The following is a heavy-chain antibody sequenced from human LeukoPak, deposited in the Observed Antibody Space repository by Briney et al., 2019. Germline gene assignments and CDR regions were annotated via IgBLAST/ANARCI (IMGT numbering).Heavy chain of an antibody. Sequence: PGGSLRLSCAASGFTVSSNYMSWVRQAPGKGLEWVSVIYSGGSTYYADSVKGRFTISRDNSKNTLYLQMNSLRVEDTAVYYCARATWGYQFDCWGQGTLVTVSS. CDR3: ARATWGYQFDC. D-gene: IGHD5-12*01. V-gene: IGHV3-66*01. CDR2: IYSGGST. CDR1: GFTVSSNY. J-gene: IGHJ4*02.